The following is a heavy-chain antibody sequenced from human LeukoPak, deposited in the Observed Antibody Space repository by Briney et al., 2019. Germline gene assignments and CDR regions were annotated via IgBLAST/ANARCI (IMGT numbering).Heavy chain of an antibody. CDR2: IYHSGST. CDR3: AREGTTVTTGALVY. Sequence: SETLSLTCAVSGGSISSSSWWSWVRQPPGKGLEWIGEIYHSGSTNYNPSLKSRVTISVDKSKNQFSLKLSSVTAADTGVYYCAREGTTVTTGALVYWGQGTLVTVSS. J-gene: IGHJ4*02. D-gene: IGHD4-17*01. CDR1: GGSISSSSW. V-gene: IGHV4-4*02.